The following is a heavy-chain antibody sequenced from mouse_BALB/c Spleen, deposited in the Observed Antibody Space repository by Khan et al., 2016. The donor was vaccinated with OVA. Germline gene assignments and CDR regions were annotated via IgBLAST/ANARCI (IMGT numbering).Heavy chain of an antibody. CDR1: GYSITSDYA. V-gene: IGHV3-2*02. CDR3: ARSIMAN. CDR2: ISYSGST. Sequence: EVELVESGPGLVKPSQSLSLTCTVTGYSITSDYAWNWIRQFPGNKLEWMGYISYSGSTSYNPFPKSRISITRDTSKNQFFLQLNSVTTEDTATYYCARSIMANWGQGTTLTVSS. J-gene: IGHJ2*01.